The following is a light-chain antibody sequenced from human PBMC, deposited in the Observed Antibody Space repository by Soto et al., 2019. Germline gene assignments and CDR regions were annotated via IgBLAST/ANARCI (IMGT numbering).Light chain of an antibody. CDR3: QHYYSFPYT. CDR1: QDLSGY. CDR2: AAS. J-gene: IGKJ2*01. V-gene: IGKV1-8*01. Sequence: AIRMTQSPSSLSASTGDRVTITCRASQDLSGYLAWFQQEPGKAPKLLIYAASTLQSGVPSRFSGSASGTDFTLTISSLQSEDFATYYCQHYYSFPYTFGQGTKLDIK.